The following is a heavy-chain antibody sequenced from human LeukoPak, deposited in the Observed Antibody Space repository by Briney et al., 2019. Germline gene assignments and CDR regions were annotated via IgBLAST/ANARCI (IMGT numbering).Heavy chain of an antibody. V-gene: IGHV4-59*01. CDR2: MYYSGTT. CDR1: GGSITSYY. J-gene: IGHJ4*02. CDR3: ARLPMAVPPHVDY. D-gene: IGHD2-8*01. Sequence: PSETLSLTCTVSGGSITSYYRSWIRQSPGKGLEWIGFMYYSGTTNYNPSLKSRVTISLGMSKNQFSLKLSSVTAADTAVYYCARLPMAVPPHVDYCGQGTLVTVSS.